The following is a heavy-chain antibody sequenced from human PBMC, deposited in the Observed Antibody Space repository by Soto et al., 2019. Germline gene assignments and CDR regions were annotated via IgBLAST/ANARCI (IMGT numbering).Heavy chain of an antibody. CDR1: GYTFTSYC. Sequence: ASVKVSCKASGYTFTSYCMHWVRQAPGQGLEWMGIINPSGGSTSYAQKFQGRVTMTRDTSTSTVYMELSSLRSEDTAVYYCARDPARIVVVPAAIRTGFFNWGQGTLVTVSS. CDR2: INPSGGST. V-gene: IGHV1-46*01. CDR3: ARDPARIVVVPAAIRTGFFN. J-gene: IGHJ4*02. D-gene: IGHD2-2*02.